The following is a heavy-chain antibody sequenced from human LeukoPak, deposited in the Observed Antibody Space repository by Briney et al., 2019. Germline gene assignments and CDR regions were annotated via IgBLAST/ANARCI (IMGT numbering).Heavy chain of an antibody. J-gene: IGHJ4*02. CDR3: ARSGIVVIPGASDESTYFDY. CDR1: GYSFTSYW. Sequence: GESLKISCKGSGYSFTSYWIGWVRQMPGKGLEWMGIIYPGDSDTIYSPSFQGQVTISADKSISTAYLQWSSLKASDTAMYYCARSGIVVIPGASDESTYFDYWGQGTLVTVSS. V-gene: IGHV5-51*01. CDR2: IYPGDSDT. D-gene: IGHD2-2*01.